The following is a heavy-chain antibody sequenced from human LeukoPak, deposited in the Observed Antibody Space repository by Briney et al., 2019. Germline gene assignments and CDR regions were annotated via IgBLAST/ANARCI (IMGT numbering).Heavy chain of an antibody. D-gene: IGHD6-19*01. Sequence: SETLSLTCTVSGGSISSYYWSWIRQPPGKGLEWIGYIYYSGSTNYNPSLKSRVTISVDTSKNQFSLKLSSVTAADTAVYYCARSSGWYRKGPFDYWGQGTLVTVSS. CDR2: IYYSGST. V-gene: IGHV4-59*12. CDR1: GGSISSYY. J-gene: IGHJ4*02. CDR3: ARSSGWYRKGPFDY.